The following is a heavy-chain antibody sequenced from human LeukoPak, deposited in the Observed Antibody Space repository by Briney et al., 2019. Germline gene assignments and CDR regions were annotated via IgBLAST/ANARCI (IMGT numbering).Heavy chain of an antibody. CDR1: GFTFSSYE. D-gene: IGHD6-19*01. V-gene: IGHV3-48*03. J-gene: IGHJ4*02. CDR2: ISSSSNTT. CDR3: ARDGGSAWFLDY. Sequence: PGGSLRLSCAASGFTFSSYEMNWVRQAPGKGLEGVSYISSSSNTTYNAASVKGRFSITRDNAKNSLYLQMNSLRAEDTAVYYCARDGGSAWFLDYWGQGTLVTVSS.